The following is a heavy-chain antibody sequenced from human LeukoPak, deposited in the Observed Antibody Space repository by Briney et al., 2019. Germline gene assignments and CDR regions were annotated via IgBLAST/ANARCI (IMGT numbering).Heavy chain of an antibody. D-gene: IGHD3-3*01. J-gene: IGHJ4*02. CDR1: GFTFRDVW. V-gene: IGHV3-53*01. Sequence: PGGSLRLSCGASGFTFRDVWMSWVRQAPGKGLEWVSVIYSGGSTYYADSVKGRFTISRDNSKNTLYLQMNSLRAEDTAVYYCARERQNKDFWSGGDYWGQGTLVTVSS. CDR3: ARERQNKDFWSGGDY. CDR2: IYSGGST.